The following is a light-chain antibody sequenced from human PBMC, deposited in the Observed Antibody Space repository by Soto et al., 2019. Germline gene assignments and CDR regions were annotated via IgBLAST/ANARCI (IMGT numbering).Light chain of an antibody. CDR2: QVT. V-gene: IGLV2-8*01. J-gene: IGLJ1*01. CDR3: MSYAGGNRFV. CDR1: INDVGGYNY. Sequence: QSALTQPPSASGSPGQSVTISCAGTINDVGGYNYVSWYQQHPGKVPQLMIYQVTKRPSGVPDRFSASKSDTTASLTISGLQAEDEGDYYCMSYAGGNRFVLGTGTKVTVL.